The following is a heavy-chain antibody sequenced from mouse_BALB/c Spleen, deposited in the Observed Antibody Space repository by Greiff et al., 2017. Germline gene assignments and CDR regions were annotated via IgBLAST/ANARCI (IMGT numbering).Heavy chain of an antibody. D-gene: IGHD2-10*01. V-gene: IGHV14-3*02. CDR2: IDPANGNT. Sequence: VQLQQSGAELVKPGASVKLSCTASGFNFKDSYMHWVKQRPEQGLEWIGRIDPANGNTKYDPKFQGKATITADTPSNTAYLQLSSLTSEDTAVCDCAVSYYGNSYAMDYWGQGTSVTVSS. CDR3: AVSYYGNSYAMDY. J-gene: IGHJ4*01. CDR1: GFNFKDSY.